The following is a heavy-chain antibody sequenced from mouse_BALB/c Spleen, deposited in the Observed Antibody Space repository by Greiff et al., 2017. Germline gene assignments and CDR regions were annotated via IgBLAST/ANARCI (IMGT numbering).Heavy chain of an antibody. D-gene: IGHD2-3*01. Sequence: VQLQQSGPELMKPGASVKISCKASGYSFTSYYMHWVKQSHGKSLEWIGYIDPFNGGTSYNQKFKGKATLTVDKSSSTAYMHLSSLTSEDSAVYYCATDGYLFAYWGQGTLVTVSA. V-gene: IGHV1S135*01. J-gene: IGHJ3*01. CDR3: ATDGYLFAY. CDR2: IDPFNGGT. CDR1: GYSFTSYY.